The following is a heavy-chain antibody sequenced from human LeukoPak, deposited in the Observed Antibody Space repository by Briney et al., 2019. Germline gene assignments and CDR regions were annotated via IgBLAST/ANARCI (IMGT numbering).Heavy chain of an antibody. CDR2: IYYSGST. CDR1: GGSISSYY. J-gene: IGHJ4*02. D-gene: IGHD6-19*01. CDR3: ARDSSGWPGY. Sequence: SETLSLTCTVSGGSISSYYWSWIRQPPGKGLEWIGYIYYSGSTNHNPSPKSRVTISVDTSKNQFSLKLSSVTAADTAVYYCARDSSGWPGYWGQGTLVTVSS. V-gene: IGHV4-59*01.